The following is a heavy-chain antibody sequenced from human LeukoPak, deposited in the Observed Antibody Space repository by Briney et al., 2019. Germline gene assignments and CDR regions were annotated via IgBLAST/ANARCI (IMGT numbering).Heavy chain of an antibody. CDR3: ARGGGYIKTRTIDY. CDR1: GYSISNNYY. J-gene: IGHJ4*02. V-gene: IGHV4-38-2*02. CDR2: ISQSGST. Sequence: SETLSLTCTVSGYSISNNYYWGWIRQPPGKGLEWIGSISQSGSTYYSPSLRGRVTISVDTSKNHFSLKLSSVTAADTAVYYCARGGGYIKTRTIDYWGQGTLVTVSS. D-gene: IGHD6-25*01.